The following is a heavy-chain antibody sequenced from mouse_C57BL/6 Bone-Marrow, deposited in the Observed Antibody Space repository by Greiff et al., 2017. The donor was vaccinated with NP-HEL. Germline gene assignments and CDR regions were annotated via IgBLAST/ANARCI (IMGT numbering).Heavy chain of an antibody. J-gene: IGHJ1*03. CDR2: IDPSDSYT. Sequence: VKLQQPGAELVKPGASVKLSCKASGYTFTSYWMQWVKQRPGQGLEWIGEIDPSDSYTNYNQKFKGKATVTVDTSSSTAYMQLSSLTSEDSAVYYCASLSYYSNYGWYFDVWGTGTTVTVS. V-gene: IGHV1-50*01. CDR3: ASLSYYSNYGWYFDV. D-gene: IGHD2-5*01. CDR1: GYTFTSYW.